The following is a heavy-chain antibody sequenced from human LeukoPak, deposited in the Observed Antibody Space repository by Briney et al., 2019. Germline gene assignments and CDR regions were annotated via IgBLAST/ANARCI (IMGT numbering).Heavy chain of an antibody. CDR2: IFGSGGSA. J-gene: IGHJ4*02. CDR3: GKTTVGYSSGRYPGWPVDY. Sequence: GGSLRLSCAASGFTFNNYAMYWVRQAPGKGLEWVSGIFGSGGSAHYADSVKGRVTISRDNSKNTVYLHLDSLRVEDTAVYYCGKTTVGYSSGRYPGWPVDYWGQGTLVTVSS. CDR1: GFTFNNYA. V-gene: IGHV3-23*01. D-gene: IGHD2-15*01.